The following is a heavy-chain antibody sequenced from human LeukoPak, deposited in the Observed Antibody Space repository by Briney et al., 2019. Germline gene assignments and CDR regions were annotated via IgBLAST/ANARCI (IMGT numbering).Heavy chain of an antibody. D-gene: IGHD6-19*01. CDR2: IYYTGST. V-gene: IGHV4-39*01. CDR1: GASIRSSDYY. J-gene: IGHJ4*02. Sequence: SETLSLTCNVSGASIRSSDYYWGWIRQPPGRGLEWLGTIYYTGSTYYKPSLKSRATISVDTSKNQFSLKLSSVPAADTAFYYCANSLSTVAVSWGQGTLVTVSS. CDR3: ANSLSTVAVS.